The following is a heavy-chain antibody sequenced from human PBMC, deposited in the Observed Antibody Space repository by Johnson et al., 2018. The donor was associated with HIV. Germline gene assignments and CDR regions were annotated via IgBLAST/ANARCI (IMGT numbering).Heavy chain of an antibody. J-gene: IGHJ3*02. D-gene: IGHD6-19*01. CDR1: GFTFSSYW. Sequence: VQLVESGGGLVQPGGSLRLSCAASGFTFSSYWMHWVRQAPGKGLVWVSRIRGSGGNTYYADSVKGRFTISRDNSKNTLYLQMNSLGAEDTAVYHCAKGPGIAVAWPAFDIWGQGTMVTVSS. CDR2: IRGSGGNT. CDR3: AKGPGIAVAWPAFDI. V-gene: IGHV3-23*04.